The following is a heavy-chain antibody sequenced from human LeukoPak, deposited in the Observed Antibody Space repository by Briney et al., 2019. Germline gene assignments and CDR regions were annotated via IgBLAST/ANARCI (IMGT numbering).Heavy chain of an antibody. Sequence: PSQTLSLTRTVSGGSISRGTYYWSWVRQPAGKGLELVGRIYNNGSTNYNPPLKSRVTISVDTSKNQFSLKLSSVTAADSAVYYCERDHYDTCANDAFDLWGQGTMVSVSS. J-gene: IGHJ3*01. CDR3: ERDHYDTCANDAFDL. CDR2: IYNNGST. V-gene: IGHV4-61*02. CDR1: GGSISRGTYY. D-gene: IGHD3-22*01.